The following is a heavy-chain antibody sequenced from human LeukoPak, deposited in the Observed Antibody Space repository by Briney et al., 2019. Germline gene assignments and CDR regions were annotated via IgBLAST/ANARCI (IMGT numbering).Heavy chain of an antibody. J-gene: IGHJ4*02. CDR1: GYTLTELS. D-gene: IGHD3-3*01. Sequence: ASVKVSCKVSGYTLTELSMHWVRQAPGKGLEWMGGFDPEDGETIYAQKFQGRVTMTVDTSTDTAYMELSSLRSEDTAVYYCATLVFLGVYYDFWSGYSYWGQGTLVTVSS. CDR3: ATLVFLGVYYDFWSGYSY. CDR2: FDPEDGET. V-gene: IGHV1-24*01.